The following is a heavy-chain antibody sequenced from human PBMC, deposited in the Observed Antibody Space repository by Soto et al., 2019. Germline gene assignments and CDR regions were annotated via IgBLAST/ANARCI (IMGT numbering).Heavy chain of an antibody. D-gene: IGHD5-12*01. CDR3: VTKDGYTQPFDH. V-gene: IGHV3-30-3*01. CDR1: GFNFSDFV. Sequence: ESGGGVVQPGRSLRLSCAASGFNFSDFVIHWVRQAPGKGLEWVAVISHDGNTKYYVDSVKGRFTISRDNSKNTLYLRMNSLRAEDTAVYYCVTKDGYTQPFDHWGQGTLVTVSS. CDR2: ISHDGNTK. J-gene: IGHJ4*02.